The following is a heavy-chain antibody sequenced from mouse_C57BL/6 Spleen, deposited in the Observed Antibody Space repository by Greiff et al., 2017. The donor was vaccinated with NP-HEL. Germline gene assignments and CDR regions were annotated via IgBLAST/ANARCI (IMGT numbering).Heavy chain of an antibody. CDR2: ISSGSSTI. CDR3: ARTSYYGSRGYFDV. CDR1: GFTFSDYG. Sequence: DVQLVESGGGLVKPGGSLKLSCAASGFTFSDYGMHWVRQAPEKGLEWVAYISSGSSTIYYADTVKGRFTISRDNAKNTLFLQMTSLRSEDTAMYYCARTSYYGSRGYFDVWGTGTTVTVSS. D-gene: IGHD1-1*01. J-gene: IGHJ1*03. V-gene: IGHV5-17*01.